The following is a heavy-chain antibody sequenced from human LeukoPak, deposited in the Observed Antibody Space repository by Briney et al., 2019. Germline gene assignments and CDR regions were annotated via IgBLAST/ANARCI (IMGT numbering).Heavy chain of an antibody. CDR2: INHSGST. V-gene: IGHV4-34*01. D-gene: IGHD5-24*01. CDR3: ASLLGIEMATINAFDI. J-gene: IGHJ3*02. CDR1: GGSFSGYY. Sequence: SETLSLTCAVYGGSFSGYYWSWIRQPPGKGLEWIGEINHSGSTNYNPSLKSRVTISVDTSKNQFSLKLSSVTAADTAVYYCASLLGIEMATINAFDIWGQGTMVTVSS.